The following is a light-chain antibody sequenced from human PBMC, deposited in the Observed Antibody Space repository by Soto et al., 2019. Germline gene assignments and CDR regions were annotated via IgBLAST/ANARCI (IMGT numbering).Light chain of an antibody. Sequence: EIVLTQSPATLSLSPGERATLSCRASQSVSSYLAWYQQKPGQAPRLLIYDASNRATGIPARFSGSGSGTDFTLTISSLEPEDFAVYYCQHYGTAPPRYIFGQGTKLEIK. CDR2: DAS. CDR3: QHYGTAPPRYI. V-gene: IGKV3-11*01. J-gene: IGKJ2*01. CDR1: QSVSSY.